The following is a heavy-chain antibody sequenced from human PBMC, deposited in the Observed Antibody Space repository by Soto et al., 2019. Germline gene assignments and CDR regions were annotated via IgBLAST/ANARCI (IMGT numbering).Heavy chain of an antibody. CDR1: GGSISSYY. V-gene: IGHV4-4*07. Sequence: PSETLSLTCTVSGGSISSYYWSWIRQPAGKGLEWIGHIYSSGSTNYNPSLKSRVTMSVDTSKNQFSLKLSSVTAADTAVYYCARGYYDSSGYLFEYWGRGALVTVSS. D-gene: IGHD3-22*01. CDR3: ARGYYDSSGYLFEY. J-gene: IGHJ4*02. CDR2: IYSSGST.